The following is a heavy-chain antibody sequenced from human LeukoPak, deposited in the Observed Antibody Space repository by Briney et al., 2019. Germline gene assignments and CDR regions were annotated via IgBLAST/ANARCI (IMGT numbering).Heavy chain of an antibody. D-gene: IGHD6-13*01. CDR1: GCPFSRYN. CDR3: ARGSSIWWNWFVP. Sequence: GGSLRLSCATSGCPFSRYNMNWVRQAPGKGLEWVSYISGSSDAISYADSVKGRFTISRDNAKNSLYLQMNSLRAEDTAMYYCARGSSIWWNWFVPWGQRTVVTVSS. CDR2: ISGSSDAI. V-gene: IGHV3-48*01. J-gene: IGHJ5*02.